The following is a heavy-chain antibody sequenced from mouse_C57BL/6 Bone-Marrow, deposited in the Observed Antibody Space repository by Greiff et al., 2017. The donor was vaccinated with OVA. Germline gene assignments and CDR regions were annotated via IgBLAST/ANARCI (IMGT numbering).Heavy chain of an antibody. CDR3: ARAYYGSSWGFAY. CDR1: GFSLTSYG. V-gene: IGHV2-2*01. Sequence: VKVVESGPGLVQPSQSLSITCTVSGFSLTSYGVHWVRQSPGKGLEWLGVIWSGGSTDYNAAFISRLSISKDNSKSQVFFKMNSLQADDTAIYYCARAYYGSSWGFAYWGQGTLVTVSA. D-gene: IGHD1-1*01. CDR2: IWSGGST. J-gene: IGHJ3*01.